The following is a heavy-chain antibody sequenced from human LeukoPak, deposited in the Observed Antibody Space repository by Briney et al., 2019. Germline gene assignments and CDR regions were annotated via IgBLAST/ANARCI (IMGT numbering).Heavy chain of an antibody. Sequence: PSETLSLTCTVSGGSISSSSYYWGWIRQPPGKGLEWIGSIYYSGSTYYNPSLKSRVTISVDTSKNQFSLKLSSVTAADTAVYYCARFSERYSSTPDPWGQGTLVTVSS. J-gene: IGHJ5*02. D-gene: IGHD6-13*01. CDR1: GGSISSSSYY. CDR2: IYYSGST. V-gene: IGHV4-39*01. CDR3: ARFSERYSSTPDP.